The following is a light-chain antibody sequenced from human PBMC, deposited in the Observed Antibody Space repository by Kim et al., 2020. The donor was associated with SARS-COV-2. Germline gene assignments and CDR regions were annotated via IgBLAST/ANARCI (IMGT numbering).Light chain of an antibody. CDR1: QSLLHSNGYNY. CDR3: MQAIQTPLT. CDR2: LGS. Sequence: DIVMTQSPLSLPVTPGEPASISCRSSQSLLHSNGYNYLDWYLQKPGQSPQLLIYLGSNRASGVPDRFSGSGSGTDFTLKISRVEAEGVGVYYCMQAIQTPLTFGGGTKVDIK. V-gene: IGKV2-28*01. J-gene: IGKJ4*01.